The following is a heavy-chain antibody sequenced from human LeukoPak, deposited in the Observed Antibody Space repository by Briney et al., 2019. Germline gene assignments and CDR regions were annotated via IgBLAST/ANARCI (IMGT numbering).Heavy chain of an antibody. J-gene: IGHJ3*02. D-gene: IGHD7-27*01. Sequence: SETLSLTCIISRGSINSGDYYWSWIRQPPGKGLEWIGYIYYNGDTFYNPSLKSRVFISVDTSRNRLSLKMSSVTAADTAVYFCAGKLGEDALDIWGQGTMVTVSS. CDR3: AGKLGEDALDI. CDR1: RGSINSGDYY. CDR2: IYYNGDT. V-gene: IGHV4-30-4*08.